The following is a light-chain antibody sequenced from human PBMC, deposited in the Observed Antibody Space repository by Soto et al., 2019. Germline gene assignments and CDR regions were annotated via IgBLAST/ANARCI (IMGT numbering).Light chain of an antibody. J-gene: IGKJ1*01. V-gene: IGKV3-20*01. CDR3: QQYGNSPRT. CDR1: QSVSSSY. CDR2: GAS. Sequence: EIVLTQSPGTLSLSPGERATLSCRASQSVSSSYLAWYQQKPGQAPRLLIYGASSRATGIPDRFSGSGSGTDLTITISGLEPEDFEVYYCQQYGNSPRTFGQGTKVDIK.